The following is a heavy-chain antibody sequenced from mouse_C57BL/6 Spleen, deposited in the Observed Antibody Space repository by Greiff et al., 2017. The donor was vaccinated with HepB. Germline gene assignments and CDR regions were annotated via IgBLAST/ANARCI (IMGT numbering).Heavy chain of an antibody. CDR3: APLRPYYYAMDY. J-gene: IGHJ4*01. CDR2: IHPNSGST. D-gene: IGHD2-12*01. CDR1: GYTFTSYW. Sequence: VQLQQPGAELVKPGASVKLSCKASGYTFTSYWMHWVKQRPGQGLEWIGMIHPNSGSTNYNEKFKSKATLTVDKSSSTAYMQLSSLTSEDSAVYYCAPLRPYYYAMDYWGQGTSVTVSS. V-gene: IGHV1-64*01.